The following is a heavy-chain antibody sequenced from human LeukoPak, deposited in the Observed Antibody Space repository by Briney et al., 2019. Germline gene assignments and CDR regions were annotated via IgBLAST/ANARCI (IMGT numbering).Heavy chain of an antibody. CDR3: ASTGDFWSGVLADYYYYGMDV. J-gene: IGHJ6*02. D-gene: IGHD3-3*01. CDR2: INAGNGNT. CDR1: GYTFTSYA. V-gene: IGHV1-3*01. Sequence: ASVKVSCKASGYTFTSYAMHWMRQAPGQRLEWMGWINAGNGNTKYSQKFQGRVTITRDTSASTAYMELSSLRSEDTAVYYCASTGDFWSGVLADYYYYGMDVWGQGTTVTVSS.